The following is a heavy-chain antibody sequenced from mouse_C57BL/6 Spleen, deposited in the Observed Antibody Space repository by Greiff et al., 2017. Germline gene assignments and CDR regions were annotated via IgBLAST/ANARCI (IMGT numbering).Heavy chain of an antibody. V-gene: IGHV1-69*01. CDR3: ARGTYDAMDY. Sequence: QVQLQQPGAELVMPGASVKLSCKASGYTFTSYWMHWVQQRPGQGLEWIGEIDPSDSYTNYNQKFKGKSTLTVDKSSSTAYMQLSSLTSEDSAVYYCARGTYDAMDYWGQGTSVTVSS. D-gene: IGHD6-5*01. CDR2: IDPSDSYT. CDR1: GYTFTSYW. J-gene: IGHJ4*01.